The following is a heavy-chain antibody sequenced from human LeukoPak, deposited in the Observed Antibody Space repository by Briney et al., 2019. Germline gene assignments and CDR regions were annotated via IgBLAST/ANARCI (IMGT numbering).Heavy chain of an antibody. J-gene: IGHJ4*02. V-gene: IGHV3-21*01. CDR3: ARCTTGRTFGSLREIKRSREIDY. D-gene: IGHD1-1*01. CDR1: GFTFSSYS. Sequence: GGSLRLSCAASGFTFSSYSMNWVRQAPGKGLEWVSSISSSSSNIYYADSVKGRFTISRGNAKNSLYLQMNSLGVEDTAVYYCARCTTGRTFGSLREIKRSREIDYWGQGTLVTVSS. CDR2: ISSSSSNI.